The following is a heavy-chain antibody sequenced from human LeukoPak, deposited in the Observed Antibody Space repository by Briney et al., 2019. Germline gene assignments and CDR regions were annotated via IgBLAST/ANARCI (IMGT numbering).Heavy chain of an antibody. CDR2: ISGSGGST. D-gene: IGHD3-10*01. Sequence: PGGSLRLSCAASGFTFSSYAMSWVRQAPGKGLESVSAISGSGGSTYYADSVKGRFTISRDNSKNTLYLQMNSLRAEDTAVYYCAKGSGSYFDSQFDPWGQGTLVTVSS. V-gene: IGHV3-23*01. J-gene: IGHJ5*02. CDR3: AKGSGSYFDSQFDP. CDR1: GFTFSSYA.